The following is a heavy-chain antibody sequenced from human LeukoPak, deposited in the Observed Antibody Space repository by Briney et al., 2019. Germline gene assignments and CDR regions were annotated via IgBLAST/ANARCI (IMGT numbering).Heavy chain of an antibody. J-gene: IGHJ4*02. V-gene: IGHV4-59*08. CDR1: GGSISSYY. CDR3: ARHEPLDGYNWDN. CDR2: IYYSGST. Sequence: SETLSLTCTVSGGSISSYYWTWIRQPPGKGLEWIGYIYYSGSTNYNPSLKSRLTISVDTSENQFSLKLSSVTAADTAVYYCARHEPLDGYNWDNWGQGTLVTVSS. D-gene: IGHD5-24*01.